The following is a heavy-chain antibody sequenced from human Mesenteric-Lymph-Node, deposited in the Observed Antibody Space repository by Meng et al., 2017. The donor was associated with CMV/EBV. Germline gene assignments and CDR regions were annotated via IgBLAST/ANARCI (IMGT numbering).Heavy chain of an antibody. V-gene: IGHV3-21*01. D-gene: IGHD1-1*01. CDR1: GFTFSSYA. CDR2: ISSSSSYI. J-gene: IGHJ4*02. CDR3: ARMSAPYDHHDY. Sequence: GGSLRLSCAASGFTFSSYAMSWVRQAPGKGLEWVSSISSSSSYIYYADSVKGRFTISRDNAKNSLYLQMNSLRAEDTAVYYCARMSAPYDHHDYWGQGTLVTVSS.